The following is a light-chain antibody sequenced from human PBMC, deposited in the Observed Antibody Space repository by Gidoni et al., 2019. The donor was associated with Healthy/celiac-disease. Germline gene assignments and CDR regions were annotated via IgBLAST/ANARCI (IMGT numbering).Light chain of an antibody. CDR2: SDS. J-gene: IGLJ2*01. Sequence: SSVLTQPPSVSAAPGTTARITGGGNNIGSKRVHWYQQKPGKSPVLVIYSDSDRPSGIPERFAGSNSGNTATLTISRVEAGDEADYYCQVWDSSSDHRVFGGGTKLTVL. V-gene: IGLV3-21*04. CDR1: NIGSKR. CDR3: QVWDSSSDHRV.